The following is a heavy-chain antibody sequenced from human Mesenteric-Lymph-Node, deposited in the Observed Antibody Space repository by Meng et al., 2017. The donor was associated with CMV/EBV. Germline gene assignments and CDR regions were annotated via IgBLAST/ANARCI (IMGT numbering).Heavy chain of an antibody. CDR1: GYTFTSYG. CDR3: AREVWQQLVPNYFDY. V-gene: IGHV1-18*01. CDR2: ISAYNGNT. J-gene: IGHJ4*02. Sequence: ASVKVSCKASGYTFTSYGISWVRQAPGQGLEWMGWISAYNGNTNYAQKLQGRVTMTTDTSTSTAYMELRSLRSDDTALYYCAREVWQQLVPNYFDYWGQGTLVTVSS. D-gene: IGHD6-13*01.